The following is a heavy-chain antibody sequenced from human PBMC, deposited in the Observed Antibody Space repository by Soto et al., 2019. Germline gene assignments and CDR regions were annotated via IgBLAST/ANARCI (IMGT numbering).Heavy chain of an antibody. D-gene: IGHD4-17*01. V-gene: IGHV1-8*01. CDR3: ARGIKYGAYSRWFDP. Sequence: QVQLVQSGAEVKKPGASVKVSCKASGYTFTSYEINWVRQATGQGLEYLGWMNPNSGKTAYVQKFQGRVTMTWDTSITTAYMELSSLRSEDTAVSFCARGIKYGAYSRWFDPWGQGTLVTVSS. CDR1: GYTFTSYE. J-gene: IGHJ5*02. CDR2: MNPNSGKT.